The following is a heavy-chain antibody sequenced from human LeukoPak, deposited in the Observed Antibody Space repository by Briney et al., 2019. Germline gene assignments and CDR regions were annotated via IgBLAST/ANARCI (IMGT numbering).Heavy chain of an antibody. Sequence: GGSLRLSCAAPGFTFDDYVMHWVRQAPGKGLEWVAGISWNSGSIGYADSVKGRFTISRDNAKNSLYLQMNSLRAEDTALYYCAKDKTPYYDSSGYPDYWGQGTLVTVSS. V-gene: IGHV3-9*01. CDR3: AKDKTPYYDSSGYPDY. D-gene: IGHD3-22*01. J-gene: IGHJ4*02. CDR2: ISWNSGSI. CDR1: GFTFDDYV.